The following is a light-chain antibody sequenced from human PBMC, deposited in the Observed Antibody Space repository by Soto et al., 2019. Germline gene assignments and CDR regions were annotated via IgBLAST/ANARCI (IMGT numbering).Light chain of an antibody. CDR2: AAS. CDR3: QQNYSSRS. CDR1: QTIYTY. V-gene: IGKV1-39*01. J-gene: IGKJ2*01. Sequence: DIPMSQSPASLSASVGDRVTITCRAGQTIYTYLNWYQHKPGKAPKLLIYAASILQSVVPSRFSGSGSGTDFPLTISSLHAEDSANYYCQQNYSSRSFGHGTKLEIK.